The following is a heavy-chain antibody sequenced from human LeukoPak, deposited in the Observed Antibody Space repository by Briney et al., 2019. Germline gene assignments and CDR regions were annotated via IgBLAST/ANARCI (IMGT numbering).Heavy chain of an antibody. CDR3: AKGFDFWSGYYLVPYYFDY. CDR1: GFTFSGYA. Sequence: GGSLRLSCAASGFTFSGYAMSWVRQAPGEGLEWVSGITGSGDSTSHTYYADSVKGRFTISRDNSKSTLYLRMNTLRAEDTAVYYCAKGFDFWSGYYLVPYYFDYWGQGTLVTVSS. D-gene: IGHD3-3*01. V-gene: IGHV3-23*01. J-gene: IGHJ4*02. CDR2: ITGSGDSTSHT.